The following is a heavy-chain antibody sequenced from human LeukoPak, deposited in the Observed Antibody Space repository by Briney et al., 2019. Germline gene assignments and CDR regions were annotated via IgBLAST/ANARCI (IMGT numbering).Heavy chain of an antibody. CDR3: ARSNIVVVTAAVVNWFDP. CDR2: IIPIFGTA. Sequence: SVKVSCKASGGTFSSYAISWVRQAPGQGLEWMGGIIPIFGTANYAQKFQGRVTITADKSTSTTYMELSSLRSEDTAVYYCARSNIVVVTAAVVNWFDPWGQGTLVTVSS. J-gene: IGHJ5*02. V-gene: IGHV1-69*06. D-gene: IGHD2-21*02. CDR1: GGTFSSYA.